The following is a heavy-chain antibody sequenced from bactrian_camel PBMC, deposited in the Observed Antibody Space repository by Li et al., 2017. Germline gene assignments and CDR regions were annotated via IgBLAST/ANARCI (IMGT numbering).Heavy chain of an antibody. D-gene: IGHD2*01. J-gene: IGHJ4*01. CDR2: IRDSGGST. CDR1: GYTTTLRRS. V-gene: IGHV3S1*01. Sequence: HVQLVESGGGSVQAGGSLRLSCEISGYTTTLRRSVGWFRQAPGKGLEWVSGIRDSGGSTFYADSVKGRFTVSRDNAKNTLYLQLNDLKTEDTAMYYCANAFVVVVPHNYWARGPRSPSP.